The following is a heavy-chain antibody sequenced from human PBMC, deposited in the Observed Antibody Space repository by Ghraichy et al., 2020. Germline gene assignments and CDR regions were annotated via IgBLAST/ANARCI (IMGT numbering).Heavy chain of an antibody. D-gene: IGHD3-16*01. CDR2: ISAYSGSA. CDR1: GYIFTSYG. V-gene: IGHV1-18*04. J-gene: IGHJ4*02. CDR3: ARDNALGGKRRFDY. Sequence: ASVKVSCKASGYIFTSYGINWVRQAPGQGLEWMGWISAYSGSANYAQKLQGRVTMTTDTSTSTVYMELRNLRSDDTAVYYCARDNALGGKRRFDYWGLGTLVTVSS.